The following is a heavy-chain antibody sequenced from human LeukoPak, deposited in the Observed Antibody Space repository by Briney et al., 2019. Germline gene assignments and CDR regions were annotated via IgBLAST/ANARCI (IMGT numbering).Heavy chain of an antibody. Sequence: ASVKVSCKASAYTFTSYGISWVRRAPGQGLEWMGWISAHNGNTNFAEKLQGRVTMTTDTSTSTAYMELRSLRFDDTGVYYCARDICSSTSCYEDYWGQGTLVTVSS. J-gene: IGHJ4*02. CDR2: ISAHNGNT. CDR3: ARDICSSTSCYEDY. CDR1: AYTFTSYG. V-gene: IGHV1-18*04. D-gene: IGHD2-2*01.